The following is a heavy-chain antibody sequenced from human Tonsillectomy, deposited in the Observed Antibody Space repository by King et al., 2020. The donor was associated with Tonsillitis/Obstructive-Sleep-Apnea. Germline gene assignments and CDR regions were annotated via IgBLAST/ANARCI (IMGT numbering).Heavy chain of an antibody. CDR1: GYTFNIYG. Sequence: QLVQSGAEVKKPGASVKVSCKASGYTFNIYGISWVRQAPGQGLEWMGWISAYNGNTNYAQKLQGRVTMTTDTSTSTAYMELRSLRSEDTALYYWARAQEDFTMVRGLIHYYLDYWGQGTLVTVSS. CDR2: ISAYNGNT. CDR3: ARAQEDFTMVRGLIHYYLDY. D-gene: IGHD3-10*01. J-gene: IGHJ4*02. V-gene: IGHV1-18*01.